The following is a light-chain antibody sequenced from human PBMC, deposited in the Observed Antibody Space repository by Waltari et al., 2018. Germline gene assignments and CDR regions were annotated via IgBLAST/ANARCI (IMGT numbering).Light chain of an antibody. CDR3: SSYTSSNTFVA. V-gene: IGLV2-14*03. CDR1: IRDIGCYNY. Sequence: QSALTQPASVSGSPGQSITISCIGSIRDIGCYNYVSWYQHHPGKAPRLIIYDVSQRPSGVSNRFSGSKSGNTASLTISGLQAEDEAAYYCSSYTSSNTFVAFGGGTKLTVL. CDR2: DVS. J-gene: IGLJ2*01.